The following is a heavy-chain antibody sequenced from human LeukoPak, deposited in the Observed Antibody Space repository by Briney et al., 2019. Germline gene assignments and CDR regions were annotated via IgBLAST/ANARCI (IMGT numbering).Heavy chain of an antibody. D-gene: IGHD3-22*01. Sequence: SETLSLTCTISGYSISSGYYWGWIRQPAGKGLEWIGIRYHRGSTYYNPSLKSRVTISVDTSKNQFSLNLTSVTAADTAVYYCAQFDSGGYYSTYWGQGTLVTVSS. V-gene: IGHV4-38-2*02. CDR3: AQFDSGGYYSTY. CDR2: RYHRGST. J-gene: IGHJ4*02. CDR1: GYSISSGYY.